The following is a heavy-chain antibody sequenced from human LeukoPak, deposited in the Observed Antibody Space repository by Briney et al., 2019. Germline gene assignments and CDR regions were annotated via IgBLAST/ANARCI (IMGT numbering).Heavy chain of an antibody. J-gene: IGHJ4*02. D-gene: IGHD3-22*01. CDR2: ISGGGSYI. V-gene: IGHV3-21*05. Sequence: GGSLKLSCAASGFIYSNYGMNWVRQAPGKGLEWVSYISGGGSYIDYADSVKGRFTISRDNAKNSLYLQMKSLRAEDTAVYYCARGHSSGYYPKYWGQGTLVTVSS. CDR1: GFIYSNYG. CDR3: ARGHSSGYYPKY.